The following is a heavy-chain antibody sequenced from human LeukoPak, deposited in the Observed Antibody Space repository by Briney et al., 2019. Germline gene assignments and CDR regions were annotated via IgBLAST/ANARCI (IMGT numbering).Heavy chain of an antibody. V-gene: IGHV3-30-3*01. CDR2: ISYDGSNK. CDR3: ARDQYSSGWFDGLFDY. Sequence: GGSLRLSCAASGFTFSNYAMHWVRQAPGKGLEWVAVISYDGSNKYYADSVKGRFTISRDNSKNTLYLQMNSLRAEDTAVYYCARDQYSSGWFDGLFDYWGQGTLVTVSS. D-gene: IGHD6-19*01. CDR1: GFTFSNYA. J-gene: IGHJ4*02.